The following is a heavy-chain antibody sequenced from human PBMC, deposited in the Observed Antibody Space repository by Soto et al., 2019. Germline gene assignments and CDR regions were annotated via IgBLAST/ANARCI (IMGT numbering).Heavy chain of an antibody. J-gene: IGHJ6*02. V-gene: IGHV3-23*01. Sequence: GGSLRLSCAASGFTFSSYAMSWVRQAPGKGLEWVSAISGSGGSTYYADSVKGRFTISRDNSKNTLYLQMNSLRAEDTAVYYCAKGTEGTIFGVVIMTPQVVWDVWGQGTTVTVSS. D-gene: IGHD3-3*01. CDR2: ISGSGGST. CDR3: AKGTEGTIFGVVIMTPQVVWDV. CDR1: GFTFSSYA.